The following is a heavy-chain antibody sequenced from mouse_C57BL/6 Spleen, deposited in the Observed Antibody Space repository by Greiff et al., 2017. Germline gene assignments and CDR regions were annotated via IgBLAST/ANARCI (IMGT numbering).Heavy chain of an antibody. CDR1: GYTFTSYW. CDR2: IYPGSGST. Sequence: VQLQQSGPELVKPGASVTMSCKASGYTFTSYWITWVKQRPGQGLEWIGDIYPGSGSTNYNEKFKSKATLTVDTSSSTAYMQLSSLTSEDSAVYCCANSGTEDAMDYWGQGTSVTVAS. CDR3: ANSGTEDAMDY. D-gene: IGHD3-1*01. J-gene: IGHJ4*01. V-gene: IGHV1-55*01.